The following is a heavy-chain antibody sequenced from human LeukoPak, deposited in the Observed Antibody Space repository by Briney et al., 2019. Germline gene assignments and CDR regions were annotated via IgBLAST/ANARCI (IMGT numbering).Heavy chain of an antibody. D-gene: IGHD6-13*01. V-gene: IGHV1-2*02. CDR1: GYTFTGYY. CDR2: INPNSGGT. J-gene: IGHJ5*02. Sequence: GASVKVSCQAFGYTFTGYYMHWGRQAPGQGLEWMGWINPNSGGTNYAQKFQGRVTMTRDTSISTAYMELSRLRSDDTAVYYCATDSSSSNWFDPWGQGTLVTVSS. CDR3: ATDSSSSNWFDP.